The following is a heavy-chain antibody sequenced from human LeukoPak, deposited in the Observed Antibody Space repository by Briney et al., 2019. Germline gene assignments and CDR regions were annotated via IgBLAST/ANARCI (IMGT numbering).Heavy chain of an antibody. CDR2: IYYSGST. CDR3: ARVSCGGGTCYHSRGWFDA. V-gene: IGHV4-39*07. J-gene: IGHJ5*02. D-gene: IGHD2-15*01. CDR1: GGSISSSSYY. Sequence: SETLSLTCTVSGGSISSSSYYWGWIRQPPGKGLEWIGSIYYSGSTYHNPSLKSRVTISVVTSKNQFSLNLSSVPAADTAVYYCARVSCGGGTCYHSRGWFDAWGQGTLVTVSS.